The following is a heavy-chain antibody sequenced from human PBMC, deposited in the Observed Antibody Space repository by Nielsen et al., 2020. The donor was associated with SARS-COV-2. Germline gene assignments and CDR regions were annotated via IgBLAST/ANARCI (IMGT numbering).Heavy chain of an antibody. V-gene: IGHV1-2*02. D-gene: IGHD3-22*01. J-gene: IGHJ4*02. CDR1: GYTFTGYY. CDR2: INPNSGGT. CDR3: ARDHGSSGYYYAHFDY. Sequence: ASVKVSCKASGYTFTGYYMHWVRQAPGQGLEWMGWINPNSGGTNYAQKFQGRVTMTRDTSISTAYMELSRLRSDDTAVYYCARDHGSSGYYYAHFDYWGQGTLVTVSS.